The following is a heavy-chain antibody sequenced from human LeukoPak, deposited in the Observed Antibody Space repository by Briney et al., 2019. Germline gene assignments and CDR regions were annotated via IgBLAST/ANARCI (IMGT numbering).Heavy chain of an antibody. J-gene: IGHJ4*02. D-gene: IGHD1-14*01. Sequence: ASVKVSCKGSVYTFTSYGISWVRQAPGQGLEWMGWISAYNGNTNYAQKLQGRVTMTTDTSTSTAYMELRSLRSDDTAVYYCASTYNPSVEAVWGQGTLVTVSS. CDR3: ASTYNPSVEAV. CDR1: VYTFTSYG. CDR2: ISAYNGNT. V-gene: IGHV1-18*01.